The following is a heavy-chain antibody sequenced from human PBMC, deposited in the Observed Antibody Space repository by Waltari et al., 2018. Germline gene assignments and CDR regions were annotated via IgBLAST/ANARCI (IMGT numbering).Heavy chain of an antibody. CDR3: ALTTVGSGY. V-gene: IGHV3-23*03. CDR2: IYGGGST. D-gene: IGHD4-17*01. Sequence: EVQLLESGGGLVQPGGSLRLSCAASGFTFSSYAMSWVRQAPGKGLGWVSVIYGGGSTYYADSVKGRFTISRDNSKNTLYLQMNSLRAEDTAVYYCALTTVGSGYWGQGTLVTVSS. J-gene: IGHJ4*02. CDR1: GFTFSSYA.